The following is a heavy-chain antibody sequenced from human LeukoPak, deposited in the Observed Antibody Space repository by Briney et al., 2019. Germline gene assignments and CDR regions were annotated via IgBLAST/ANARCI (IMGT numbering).Heavy chain of an antibody. D-gene: IGHD3-22*01. CDR1: GYTFTSYA. Sequence: GASVKVSCKASGYTFTSYAMHWVRQAPGQRLEWMGWINAGNGNTKYSQKFQGRVTITRDTSASTAYMELSSLRSEDTAVYYCARAFLDYYDSSGYYYGESDFDYWGQGTLVTVSS. J-gene: IGHJ4*02. CDR2: INAGNGNT. CDR3: ARAFLDYYDSSGYYYGESDFDY. V-gene: IGHV1-3*01.